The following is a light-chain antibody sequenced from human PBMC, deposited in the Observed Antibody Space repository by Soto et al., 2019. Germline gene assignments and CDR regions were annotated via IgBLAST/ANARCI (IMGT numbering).Light chain of an antibody. CDR3: SSHGGANNFYV. CDR1: SSDIGAYNY. CDR2: EVT. Sequence: QSALTQPPSASGSPGQSVTISCTGTSSDIGAYNYVSWYQQHPGKVPKLIIHEVTRRPSGVPDRFSASKSGNTASLTVSGLQADDEADYYCSSHGGANNFYVFGTGTKVTVL. V-gene: IGLV2-8*01. J-gene: IGLJ1*01.